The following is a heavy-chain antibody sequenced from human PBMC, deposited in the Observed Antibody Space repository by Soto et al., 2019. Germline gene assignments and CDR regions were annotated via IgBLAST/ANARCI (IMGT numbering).Heavy chain of an antibody. CDR2: ISYDGSNK. J-gene: IGHJ4*02. D-gene: IGHD3-10*01. V-gene: IGHV3-30-3*01. CDR1: GFTFSSYA. CDR3: ARGAGLTYYYGSGSYSSHPLCLDY. Sequence: PGGSLRLSCAASGFTFSSYAMHWVRQAPGKGLEWVAVISYDGSNKYYADSVKGRFTISRDNSKNTLYPQMNSLRAEDTAVYYCARGAGLTYYYGSGSYSSHPLCLDYWGQGTLVTVSS.